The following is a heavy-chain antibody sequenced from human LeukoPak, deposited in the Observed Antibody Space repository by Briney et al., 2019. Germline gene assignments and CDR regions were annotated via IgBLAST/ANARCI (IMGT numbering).Heavy chain of an antibody. CDR2: IYSGGST. J-gene: IGHJ6*02. Sequence: GGSLRLSCAASGFTVSSNYMSWVRQAPGKGLEWVSVIYSGGSTYYADSVKGRFTISRDNSKNTLYLQMNSLRAEDTAVYYCARGYSSSWNYYYYYGMDVWGQGTTVTVSS. CDR1: GFTVSSNY. D-gene: IGHD6-13*01. V-gene: IGHV3-53*01. CDR3: ARGYSSSWNYYYYYGMDV.